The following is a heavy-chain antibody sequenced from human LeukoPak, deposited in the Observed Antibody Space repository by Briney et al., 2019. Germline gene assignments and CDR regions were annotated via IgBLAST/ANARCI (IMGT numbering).Heavy chain of an antibody. V-gene: IGHV3-66*02. Sequence: GGSLRLSCAASDFSVSTNFMSWVRQAPGKGLEWVSVLYTVGTTYYADSVKGRFTISRDNSKNTLYLQMNSLRAEDTAVYYCARGRDMVRGVIITNYYYYYMDVWGKGTTVTVSS. CDR1: DFSVSTNF. CDR3: ARGRDMVRGVIITNYYYYYMDV. CDR2: LYTVGTT. D-gene: IGHD3-10*01. J-gene: IGHJ6*03.